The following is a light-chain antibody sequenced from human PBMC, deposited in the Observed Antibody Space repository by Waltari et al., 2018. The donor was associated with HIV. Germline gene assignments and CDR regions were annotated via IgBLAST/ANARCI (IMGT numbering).Light chain of an antibody. CDR1: QSIATY. J-gene: IGKJ3*01. V-gene: IGKV1-39*01. Sequence: IQMTQSPSSLSASVGDRVTIACRESQSIATYLNWYHQKPGKAPKLVIYATSALQSGVPSRFSGSGSGTDFTLTIGRLQPEDVGTYYCQQSYSVPFTFGPGTKVDIK. CDR2: ATS. CDR3: QQSYSVPFT.